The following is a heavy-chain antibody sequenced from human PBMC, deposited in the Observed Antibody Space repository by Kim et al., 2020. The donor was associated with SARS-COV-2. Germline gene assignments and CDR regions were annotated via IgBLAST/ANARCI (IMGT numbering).Heavy chain of an antibody. J-gene: IGHJ5*02. CDR3: ARDNFHSSGWSSPYNWFDP. CDR1: GFTFSDYY. Sequence: GGSLRLSCAASGFTFSDYYMSWIRQAPGKGLEWVSYISSSSSYTNYADSVKGRFTISRDNAKNSLYLQMNSLRAEDTAVYYCARDNFHSSGWSSPYNWFDPWGQGTLVTVSS. D-gene: IGHD6-19*01. CDR2: ISSSSSYT. V-gene: IGHV3-11*05.